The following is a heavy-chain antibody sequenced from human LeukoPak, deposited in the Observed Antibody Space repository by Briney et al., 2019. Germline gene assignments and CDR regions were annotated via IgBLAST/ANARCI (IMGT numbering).Heavy chain of an antibody. D-gene: IGHD6-19*01. CDR1: GFTFDDYA. J-gene: IGHJ4*02. V-gene: IGHV3-43D*03. CDR3: AKEGYSSGWSLFDY. CDR2: ISWDGGST. Sequence: GGSLRLSCAASGFTFDDYAMHWVRQAPGKGLEWVSLISWDGGSTYYADSVKGRFTISRDNSKNSLYLQMNSLRAEDTALYYCAKEGYSSGWSLFDYWGQGTLVTVSS.